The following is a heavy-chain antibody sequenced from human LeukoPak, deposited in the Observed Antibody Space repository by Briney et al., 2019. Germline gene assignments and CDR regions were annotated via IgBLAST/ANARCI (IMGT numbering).Heavy chain of an antibody. CDR2: IYHSGST. CDR3: AREIAYCSGGSCYPT. Sequence: PSETLSLTCTVSGYSISSGYYWGWIRQPPEKGLEWIGSIYHSGSTYYNPSLKSRVTISVDTSKNQFSLKLSSVTAADTAVYYCAREIAYCSGGSCYPTWGQGTLVTVSS. J-gene: IGHJ5*02. CDR1: GYSISSGYY. D-gene: IGHD2-15*01. V-gene: IGHV4-38-2*02.